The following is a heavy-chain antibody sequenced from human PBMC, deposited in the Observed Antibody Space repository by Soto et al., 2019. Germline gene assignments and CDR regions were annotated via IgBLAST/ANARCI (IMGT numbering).Heavy chain of an antibody. J-gene: IGHJ3*01. CDR3: ATKVLGSLATYCNYGDCHDAFDL. CDR2: VSGGGDGT. Sequence: EVQLLESGGGLVQPGWSPRLSCAASGFTFTNYAMSWVRQAPGKGLEWVSTVSGGGDGTYYADSEKGRFSTSRDNSRNTVYRQMNSLRAEDTAVYYFATKVLGSLATYCNYGDCHDAFDLWGQGTIVTVSS. CDR1: GFTFTNYA. V-gene: IGHV3-23*01. D-gene: IGHD2-21*02.